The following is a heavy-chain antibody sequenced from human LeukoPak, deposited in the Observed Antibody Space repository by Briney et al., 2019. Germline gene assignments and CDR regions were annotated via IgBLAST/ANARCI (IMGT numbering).Heavy chain of an antibody. J-gene: IGHJ4*02. CDR1: GYTFTDHY. D-gene: IGHD6-13*01. V-gene: IGHV1-69-2*01. CDR3: ATEGIAAAGAYDY. CDR2: VDPEDGET. Sequence: ASVKVSCKVSGYTFTDHYMHWVQQAPGKGLEWMGLVDPEDGETIYAEKFQGRVTITADTSTDTAYMELSSLRSEDTAVYYCATEGIAAAGAYDYWGQGTQVTVSS.